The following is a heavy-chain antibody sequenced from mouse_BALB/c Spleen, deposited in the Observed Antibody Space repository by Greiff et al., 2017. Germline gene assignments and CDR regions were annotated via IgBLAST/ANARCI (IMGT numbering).Heavy chain of an antibody. D-gene: IGHD2-10*02. CDR1: GYTFTDYE. CDR3: TRPSWLAY. J-gene: IGHJ3*01. V-gene: IGHV1-15*01. Sequence: VHLVESGAELVRPGASVTLSCKASGYTFTDYEMHWVKQTPVHGLEWIGAIDPETGGTAYNQKFKGKATLTADKSSSTAYMELRSLTSEDSAVYYCTRPSWLAYWGQGTLVTVSA. CDR2: IDPETGGT.